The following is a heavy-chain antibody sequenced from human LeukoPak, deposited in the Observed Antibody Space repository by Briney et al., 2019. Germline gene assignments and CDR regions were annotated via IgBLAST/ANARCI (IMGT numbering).Heavy chain of an antibody. J-gene: IGHJ6*03. Sequence: PGGSLRLSCAASGFTFSSYSMNWVRQAPGKGLEWVSSISSSSYIYYADSVKGRFTISRDNAKNSLYLQMNNLRAEDTAVYYCAKEGSGYDFLFGPSGYMDVWGKGTTVTISS. CDR1: GFTFSSYS. D-gene: IGHD5-12*01. V-gene: IGHV3-21*01. CDR2: ISSSSYI. CDR3: AKEGSGYDFLFGPSGYMDV.